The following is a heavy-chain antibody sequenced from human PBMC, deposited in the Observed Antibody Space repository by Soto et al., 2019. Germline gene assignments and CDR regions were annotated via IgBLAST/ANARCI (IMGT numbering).Heavy chain of an antibody. CDR2: VYTTGRT. V-gene: IGHV4-4*07. J-gene: IGHJ5*02. D-gene: IGHD3-22*01. CDR3: ARDDYYDSNNWFDP. CDR1: GDSIRNYY. Sequence: SETLSLTCTVSGDSIRNYYWSWIRQPAGKGLEWIGRVYTTGRTNFNPSLKSRVTMSQDTSRNQISLRLSSVTAADTAVYYCARDDYYDSNNWFDPWGQGTLVTVSS.